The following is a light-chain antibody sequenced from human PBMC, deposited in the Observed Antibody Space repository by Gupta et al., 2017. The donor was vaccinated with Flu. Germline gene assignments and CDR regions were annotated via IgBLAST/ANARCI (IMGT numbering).Light chain of an antibody. Sequence: DSGSFCCRVRQSDGCSHLDWYQQKPGQAPRLLIYSGSRRATGIPDRFSGSGSSTDFTLNISRLEPEDVAVYYCMQYGQAPYTFGQGTRLEIK. V-gene: IGKV3-20*01. CDR3: MQYGQAPYT. CDR1: QSDGCSH. CDR2: SGS. J-gene: IGKJ2*01.